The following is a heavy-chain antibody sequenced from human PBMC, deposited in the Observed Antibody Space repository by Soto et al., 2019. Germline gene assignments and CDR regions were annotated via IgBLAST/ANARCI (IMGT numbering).Heavy chain of an antibody. CDR3: AKDLAELVEMATIGGFYYYYYGMDV. J-gene: IGHJ6*02. D-gene: IGHD5-12*01. V-gene: IGHV3-30*18. CDR1: GFTFSSYG. Sequence: QVQLVESGGGVVQPGRSLRLSCAASGFTFSSYGMHWVRQAPGKGLEWVAVISYDGSNKYYADSVKGRFTISRDNSKNTLYLQMNSLRAEDTAGYYCAKDLAELVEMATIGGFYYYYYGMDVWGQGTKVTVSS. CDR2: ISYDGSNK.